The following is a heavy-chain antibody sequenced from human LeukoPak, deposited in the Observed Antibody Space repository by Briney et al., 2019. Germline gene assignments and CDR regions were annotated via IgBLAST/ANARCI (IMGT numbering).Heavy chain of an antibody. CDR2: IVPKSGGT. Sequence: ASVKVSCKASGYTFTEYYIHWVRQAPGQGLEWMGWIVPKSGGTKYAQKYQGRVTVTRDTSISTAYMELSSLRSDDTAVYYCARTASLAAFFDYWDQGTLVTVSS. D-gene: IGHD2-15*01. V-gene: IGHV1-2*02. CDR1: GYTFTEYY. CDR3: ARTASLAAFFDY. J-gene: IGHJ4*02.